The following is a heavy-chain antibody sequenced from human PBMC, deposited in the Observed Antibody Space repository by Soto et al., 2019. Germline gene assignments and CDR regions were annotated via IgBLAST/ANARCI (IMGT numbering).Heavy chain of an antibody. J-gene: IGHJ5*02. CDR1: GYTFTNNV. D-gene: IGHD1-7*01. Sequence: GASVKVSCKASGYTFTNNVIHWLRQAPGQTLEWMGWIHTAKGNTKYSQKFEARVILTRDTAASTAYMELNSLRSDDTAVYYCARDPIWTYTWNYARLNYLDPWGQGTLVTVSS. V-gene: IGHV1-3*04. CDR3: ARDPIWTYTWNYARLNYLDP. CDR2: IHTAKGNT.